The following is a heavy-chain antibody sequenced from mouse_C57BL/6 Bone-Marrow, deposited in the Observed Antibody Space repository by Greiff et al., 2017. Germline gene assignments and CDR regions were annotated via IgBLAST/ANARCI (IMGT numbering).Heavy chain of an antibody. J-gene: IGHJ1*03. CDR3: ARTLLFSWYFDV. Sequence: QVQLQQPGTELVKPGASVKLSCTASGYTFTSYWMHWVKQRPGQGLEWIGNINPSNGGTNYNEKFKSKATLTVDKSSSTAYMQLSSLTSEDSAVYYCARTLLFSWYFDVWGTGTTVTVSS. V-gene: IGHV1-53*01. CDR2: INPSNGGT. D-gene: IGHD1-1*01. CDR1: GYTFTSYW.